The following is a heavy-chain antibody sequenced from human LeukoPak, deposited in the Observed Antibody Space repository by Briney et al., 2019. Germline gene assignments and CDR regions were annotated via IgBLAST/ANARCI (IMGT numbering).Heavy chain of an antibody. CDR2: IYYSGST. Sequence: SETLSLTCTVSGGSISSSSTYWGWIRQPPGKGLEWIGYIYYSGSTNYNPSLKSRVTISVDTSKNQFSLKLSSVTAAGTAVYYCARMIAVAGTGLFDPWGQGTLVTVSS. J-gene: IGHJ5*02. D-gene: IGHD6-19*01. CDR1: GGSISSSSTY. V-gene: IGHV4-61*05. CDR3: ARMIAVAGTGLFDP.